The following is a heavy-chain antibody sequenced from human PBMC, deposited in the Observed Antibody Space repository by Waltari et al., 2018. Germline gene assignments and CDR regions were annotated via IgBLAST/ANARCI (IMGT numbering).Heavy chain of an antibody. D-gene: IGHD6-6*01. J-gene: IGHJ6*02. CDR2: IIPILGNT. CDR1: GGTFSSYA. CDR3: ARSGFGSSPVLLNYYYYGMDV. V-gene: IGHV1-69*04. Sequence: QVQLVQSGAEVKKPGSSVKVSCKASGGTFSSYAISWVRQAPGPGLAWMGRIIPILGNTNYAQKFQGRVTSTAEKSTSTAYMELSSLRSEDTAVYYCARSGFGSSPVLLNYYYYGMDVWGQGTTVTVSS.